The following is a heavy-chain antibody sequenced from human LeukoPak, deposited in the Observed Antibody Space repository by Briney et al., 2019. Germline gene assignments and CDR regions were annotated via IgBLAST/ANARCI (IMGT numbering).Heavy chain of an antibody. CDR3: ARRSRATYYYDSSGYYYEGFDDAFDI. Sequence: ASVKVSCKASGYTFTSYGISWVRQAPGQGLEWMGWISAYNGNTNYAQKLQGRATMTTDTSTSTAYMELRSLRSDDTAVYYCARRSRATYYYDSSGYYYEGFDDAFDIWGQGTMVTVSS. CDR1: GYTFTSYG. D-gene: IGHD3-22*01. J-gene: IGHJ3*02. V-gene: IGHV1-18*01. CDR2: ISAYNGNT.